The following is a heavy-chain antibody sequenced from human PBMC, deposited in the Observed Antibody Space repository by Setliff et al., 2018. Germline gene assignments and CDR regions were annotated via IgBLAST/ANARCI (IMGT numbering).Heavy chain of an antibody. D-gene: IGHD3-22*01. CDR1: GGSISSGSYY. J-gene: IGHJ4*02. V-gene: IGHV4-61*02. CDR3: ASGFYDSSGYYKDY. CDR2: IYTSGST. Sequence: PSETLSLTCTVSGGSISSGSYYWSWIRQPAGKGLEWIGLIYTSGSTNYNPSLKSRVTISVDTSKNQFSLKLSSVTAADTAVYYCASGFYDSSGYYKDYWGQGTLVTVSS.